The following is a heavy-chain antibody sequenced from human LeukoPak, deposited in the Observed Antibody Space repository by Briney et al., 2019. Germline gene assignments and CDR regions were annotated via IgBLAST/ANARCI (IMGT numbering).Heavy chain of an antibody. J-gene: IGHJ2*01. CDR1: GGSTSSDY. D-gene: IGHD3-16*01. V-gene: IGHV4-59*08. CDR3: ARLKLGTYFDL. CDR2: VYNSGDT. Sequence: PSETLSLTCTVSGGSTSSDYWSWIRQSPGKGLEWVGYVYNSGDTGKNPSLKSRVAILLDTSKNQCSLKLTSVSAADTAVYYCARLKLGTYFDLWGRGTLVTVSS.